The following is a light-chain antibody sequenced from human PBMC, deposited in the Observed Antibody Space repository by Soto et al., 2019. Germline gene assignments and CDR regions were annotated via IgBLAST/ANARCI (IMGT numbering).Light chain of an antibody. Sequence: EIVMTQSPSTLSVSPGERATLSCRASQSVSSNLAWYQQKPGQAPRLLIYGASTRATGIPARFSGSGSGTEFTLTISSLQSADFAVYYCQQYNNWPPGTFGHGTKLEIK. V-gene: IGKV3-15*01. J-gene: IGKJ2*01. CDR2: GAS. CDR3: QQYNNWPPGT. CDR1: QSVSSN.